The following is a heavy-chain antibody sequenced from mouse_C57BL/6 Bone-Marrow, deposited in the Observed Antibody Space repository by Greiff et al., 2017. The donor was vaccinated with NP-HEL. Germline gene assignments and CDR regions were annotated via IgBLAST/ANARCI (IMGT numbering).Heavy chain of an antibody. V-gene: IGHV2-9*01. D-gene: IGHD2-4*01. Sequence: VQLQESGPALLPPSQSRSTTAPFLGFSLPGIVVDGVGKPPGKGLEWRGVIWGGGSTKYNSALMSRLSISKDNSKSQVFLKMNSLQTDDTAMYYCAKHDDDYDGGGFAYWGQGTLVTVSA. CDR1: GFSLPGIV. CDR2: IWGGGST. CDR3: AKHDDDYDGGGFAY. J-gene: IGHJ3*01.